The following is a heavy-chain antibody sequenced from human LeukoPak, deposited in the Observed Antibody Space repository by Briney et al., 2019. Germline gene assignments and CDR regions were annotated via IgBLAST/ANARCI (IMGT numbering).Heavy chain of an antibody. D-gene: IGHD3-22*01. CDR1: GGSISSGGSY. V-gene: IGHV4-31*03. J-gene: IGHJ6*02. Sequence: SETLSLTCTVSGGSISSGGSYWSWIRQHPGKGLEWIGYIYYSGSTYYNPSLKSRVTISVDTSKNQFSLKLSSVTAADTAVYYCARESHYDSSGYYSYYYYYGMDVWGQGTTVTVSS. CDR3: ARESHYDSSGYYSYYYYYGMDV. CDR2: IYYSGST.